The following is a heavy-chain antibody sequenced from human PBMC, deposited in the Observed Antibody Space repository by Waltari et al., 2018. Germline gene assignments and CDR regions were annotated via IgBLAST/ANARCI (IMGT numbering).Heavy chain of an antibody. CDR1: GGSIRSSSYY. CDR3: ARDGGSYFLDY. D-gene: IGHD1-26*01. V-gene: IGHV4-39*07. CDR2: IYYSGST. Sequence: QLQLQESGPGLVKPSETLSLTCPVSGGSIRSSSYYWGWIRQPPGKGLEWIGSIYYSGSTYYNPSLKSRVTISVDTSKNQFSLKLSSVTAADTAVYYCARDGGSYFLDYWGQGTLVTVSS. J-gene: IGHJ4*02.